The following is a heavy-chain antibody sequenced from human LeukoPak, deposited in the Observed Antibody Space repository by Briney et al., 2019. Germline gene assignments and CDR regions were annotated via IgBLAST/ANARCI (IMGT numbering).Heavy chain of an antibody. D-gene: IGHD2-2*01. V-gene: IGHV4-59*01. Sequence: PSETLSLTCTVSAGPISSYYWSWIRQPPGKGLEWIGYIYYSGSTNYNPSLKSRVTISVDTSKNQFSLKLSSVTAADTAVYYCARVGIVVVPAAIPHCDYWGQGTLVTVSS. J-gene: IGHJ4*02. CDR1: AGPISSYY. CDR2: IYYSGST. CDR3: ARVGIVVVPAAIPHCDY.